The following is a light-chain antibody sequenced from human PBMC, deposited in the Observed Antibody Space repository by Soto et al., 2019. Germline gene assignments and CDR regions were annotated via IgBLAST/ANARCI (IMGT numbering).Light chain of an antibody. CDR3: QQTYSTPNT. CDR1: QNISNF. Sequence: DIQMTQSPSSPSASVGDRVTITCRAGQNISNFLNWFQQQPGKAPKLLLYAASSLQSGVPSRFSGSGSGTDFTLTISSLQPEDFATYYCQQTYSTPNTFGQGTKLEI. CDR2: AAS. J-gene: IGKJ2*01. V-gene: IGKV1-39*01.